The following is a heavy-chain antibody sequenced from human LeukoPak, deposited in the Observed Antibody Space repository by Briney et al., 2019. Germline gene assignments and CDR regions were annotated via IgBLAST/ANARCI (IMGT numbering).Heavy chain of an antibody. D-gene: IGHD3-3*01. CDR3: AKDIFRDDFWSGSIDY. J-gene: IGHJ4*02. CDR1: GFTFSSYA. V-gene: IGHV3-23*01. CDR2: ISGSGGST. Sequence: PGGSLRLSCAASGFTFSSYAMSWVRQAPGKGLEWVSAISGSGGSTYYADSVKGRFTISRDNSKNTLYLQMNSLRAEDTAVYYCAKDIFRDDFWSGSIDYWGQGTLVTVSS.